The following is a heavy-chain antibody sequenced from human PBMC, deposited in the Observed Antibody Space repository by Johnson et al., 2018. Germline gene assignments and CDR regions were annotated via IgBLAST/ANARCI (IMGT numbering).Heavy chain of an antibody. CDR3: ASPLIYISSAAWVDPRNYYYGMDV. CDR1: GGTFSSYA. V-gene: IGHV1-69*01. CDR2: IIPIFGTA. D-gene: IGHD6-25*01. J-gene: IGHJ6*02. Sequence: QVQLVESGAEVKKPGSSXKVSCKASGGTFSSYAISWVRQAPGQGLEWMGGIIPIFGTANSAQTFQGRVTITADESTSTAYMERSSLRSEDTAVYYCASPLIYISSAAWVDPRNYYYGMDVWGQGTTVTVSS.